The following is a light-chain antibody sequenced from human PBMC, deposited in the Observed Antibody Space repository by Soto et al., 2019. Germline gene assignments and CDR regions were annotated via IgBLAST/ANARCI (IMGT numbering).Light chain of an antibody. CDR2: DST. J-gene: IGKJ4*01. Sequence: VLTQSPATLSLSPGEIATLSFRAIHSIHTSLAWYQQKSGKPPRLVIYDSTLRANGVPDRFGGSRSGTEFTLTINSLEPEDFAVYYCQQRLNWPLTFGGGTKVDIK. CDR1: HSIHTS. CDR3: QQRLNWPLT. V-gene: IGKV3-11*01.